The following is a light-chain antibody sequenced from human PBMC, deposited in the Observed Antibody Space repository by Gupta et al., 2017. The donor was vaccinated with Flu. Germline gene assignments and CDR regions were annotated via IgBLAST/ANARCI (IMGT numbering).Light chain of an antibody. CDR1: KNIGNY. CDR2: AAS. Sequence: DIQMTQSPSSLSASVGDRVTITCRASKNIGNYLNWYQQKPGKAPNFLIYAASSLQSGVPPRFSGGGSGTDFTLTISSLQPEDFATYFCQQSHSSPRTFGQGTNLEIK. CDR3: QQSHSSPRT. J-gene: IGKJ2*01. V-gene: IGKV1-39*01.